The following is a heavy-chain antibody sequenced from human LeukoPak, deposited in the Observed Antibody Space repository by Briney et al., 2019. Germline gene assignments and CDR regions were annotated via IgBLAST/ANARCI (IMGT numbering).Heavy chain of an antibody. CDR1: GFTFDDYA. D-gene: IGHD3-10*01. CDR3: AKARGLDAFDI. J-gene: IGHJ3*02. Sequence: PGGSLRLSCAASGFTFDDYAMHWVRQAPGKGLEWVSGISWNSGSIGYADSVKGRFTISRDNAKNSLYLQMNSLRAEDTALYYCAKARGLDAFDIWGQGTMVTVSS. CDR2: ISWNSGSI. V-gene: IGHV3-9*01.